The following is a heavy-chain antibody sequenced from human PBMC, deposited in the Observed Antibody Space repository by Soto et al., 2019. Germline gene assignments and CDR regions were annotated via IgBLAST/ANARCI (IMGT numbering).Heavy chain of an antibody. CDR1: GGSISSSSYY. Sequence: SETLSLTCTVSGGSISSSSYYWGWIRQPPGKGLEWIGSIYYSGSTYYNPSLKSRVTISVDTSKNQFSLKLSSVTAADTAVHYCARLLADSSSWYNYYYYYGMDVWGQGTTVTVSS. CDR2: IYYSGST. CDR3: ARLLADSSSWYNYYYYYGMDV. V-gene: IGHV4-39*01. D-gene: IGHD6-13*01. J-gene: IGHJ6*02.